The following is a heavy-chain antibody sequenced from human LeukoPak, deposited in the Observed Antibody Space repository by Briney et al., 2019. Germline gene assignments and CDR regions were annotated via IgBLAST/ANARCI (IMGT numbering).Heavy chain of an antibody. Sequence: GGSLRRSCAASGFTFSDYSMNWVRQAPGKGLEWISYIGIDSGNTNYADSVKGRFTISGDKAKNSLYLQMNSLRVEDTAVYYCARDYKYAFDNWGQGTLVTVSS. D-gene: IGHD5-24*01. CDR1: GFTFSDYS. CDR3: ARDYKYAFDN. CDR2: IGIDSGNT. J-gene: IGHJ4*02. V-gene: IGHV3-48*01.